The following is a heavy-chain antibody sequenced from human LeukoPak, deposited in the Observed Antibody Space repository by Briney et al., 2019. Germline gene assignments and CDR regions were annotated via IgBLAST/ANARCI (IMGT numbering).Heavy chain of an antibody. CDR1: RFSLSTSGVG. CDR3: AHTRTTVTTWSFDY. V-gene: IGHV2-5*02. CDR2: IYWDDDK. D-gene: IGHD4-17*01. J-gene: IGHJ4*02. Sequence: SGPTLVNPTQTLTLTCTFSRFSLSTSGVGVGWIRQPPGKALEWLALIYWDDDKRYSPSLKSRLTITKDTSKNQVVLTMTNMDPVDTATYYCAHTRTTVTTWSFDYWGQGTLVTVSS.